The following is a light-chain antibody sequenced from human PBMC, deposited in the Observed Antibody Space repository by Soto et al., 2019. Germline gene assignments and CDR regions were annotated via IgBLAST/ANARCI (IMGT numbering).Light chain of an antibody. V-gene: IGKV1-9*01. CDR2: AAS. J-gene: IGKJ5*01. Sequence: DIQLTQSPSFLSASVGDRVTITCRASQGISSYLAWYQQKPGNAPRLLIYAASTLQSGVPSRFSGSGSGTEFTLTISSLQPEDFATYHCQQLNTYPITFGQGTRLEIK. CDR1: QGISSY. CDR3: QQLNTYPIT.